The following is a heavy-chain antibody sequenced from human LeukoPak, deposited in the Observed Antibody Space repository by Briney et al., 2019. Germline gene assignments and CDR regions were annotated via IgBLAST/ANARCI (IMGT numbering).Heavy chain of an antibody. CDR3: ARGESSRWSSPVSTTHFYSTMDV. D-gene: IGHD6-13*01. V-gene: IGHV1-69*13. CDR2: IIPIFGTA. Sequence: HGASVKVSCKASGGTFSSYAISWVRQAPGQGLEWMGGIIPIFGTANFAQKFQGRVTITADESTSTAYMELSSLRSEDTAVYYCARGESSRWSSPVSTTHFYSTMDVWGQGTTVTVSS. J-gene: IGHJ6*02. CDR1: GGTFSSYA.